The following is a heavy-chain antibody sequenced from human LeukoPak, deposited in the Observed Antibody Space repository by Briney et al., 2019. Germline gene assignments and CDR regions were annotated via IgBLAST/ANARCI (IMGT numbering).Heavy chain of an antibody. V-gene: IGHV4-59*01. CDR3: AREPRGSGMYYFDY. CDR2: IYYSGST. D-gene: IGHD3-10*01. Sequence: SETLSLTCTVSGGSISSYYWSWIRQPPGKGLEWIGYIYYSGSTNYNPSLKSRVTISVDTSKNQFSLKLSSVTAADTAVYHCAREPRGSGMYYFDYWGQGTLVTVSS. J-gene: IGHJ4*02. CDR1: GGSISSYY.